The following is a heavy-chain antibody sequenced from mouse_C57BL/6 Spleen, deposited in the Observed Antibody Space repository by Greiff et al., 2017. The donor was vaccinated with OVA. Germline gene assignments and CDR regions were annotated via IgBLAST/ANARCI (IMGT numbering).Heavy chain of an antibody. V-gene: IGHV1-55*01. J-gene: IGHJ4*01. Sequence: QVQLQQPGAELVKPGASVKMSCKASGYTFTSYWITWVKQRPGQGLEWIGDIYPGSGSTNYNEKFKSKATLTVDTSSSTAYMQLSSLTSEDSAVYYCASDYYGSSYGAMDYWGQGTSVTVSS. CDR3: ASDYYGSSYGAMDY. CDR1: GYTFTSYW. D-gene: IGHD1-1*01. CDR2: IYPGSGST.